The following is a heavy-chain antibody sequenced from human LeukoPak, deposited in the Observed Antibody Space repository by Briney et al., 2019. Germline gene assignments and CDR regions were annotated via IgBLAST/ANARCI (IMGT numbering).Heavy chain of an antibody. V-gene: IGHV3-30*02. D-gene: IGHD1-1*01. Sequence: PLGSLRDSCDAPGFTFRDYGMHWVREAPRKGLGWVAFVRFDGGNKYYADSVKGRFTISRDNSKNTLYLQMSGLRAEDTAAYYCAKDKELYNTIIPYHYFMDVWGKGTTVTVSS. CDR2: VRFDGGNK. J-gene: IGHJ6*03. CDR3: AKDKELYNTIIPYHYFMDV. CDR1: GFTFRDYG.